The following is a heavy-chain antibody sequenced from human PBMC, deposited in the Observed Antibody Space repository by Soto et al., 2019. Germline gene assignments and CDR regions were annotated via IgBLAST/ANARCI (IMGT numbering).Heavy chain of an antibody. Sequence: SETLSLTCAVYGGSFSGYYWSWIRQPPGKGLEWIGEINHSGSTNYNPSLKSRVTISVDTSKNQFSLKLSSVTAEDTAVYYCARGYYGSSYMDVWGKGTTVTVS. D-gene: IGHD3-10*01. V-gene: IGHV4-34*01. CDR2: INHSGST. CDR3: ARGYYGSSYMDV. CDR1: GGSFSGYY. J-gene: IGHJ6*03.